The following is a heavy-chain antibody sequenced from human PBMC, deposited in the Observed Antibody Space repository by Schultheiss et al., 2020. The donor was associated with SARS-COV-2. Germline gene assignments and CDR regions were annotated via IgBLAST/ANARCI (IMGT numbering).Heavy chain of an antibody. CDR1: GFTFRNYW. Sequence: GGSLRLSCAASGFTFRNYWMSWVRQPPGKGLEWVSAISGSGGSTYYADSVKGRFTISRDNSKNTLYLQMNSLRAEDTAVYYCAKDAHCSGGSCYSGDFDYWGQGTLVTVSS. CDR2: ISGSGGST. D-gene: IGHD2-15*01. J-gene: IGHJ4*02. V-gene: IGHV3-23*01. CDR3: AKDAHCSGGSCYSGDFDY.